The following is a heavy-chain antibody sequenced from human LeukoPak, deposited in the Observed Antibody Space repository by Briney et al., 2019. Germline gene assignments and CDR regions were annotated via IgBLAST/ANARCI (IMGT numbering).Heavy chain of an antibody. Sequence: GGSLRLSCAASGFTFSSYWMNWARQAPGKGLEWVASINHNGNVNYYVDSVKGRFTISRDNAKNSLYLQMSNLRAEDTAVYFCARGGGLDVRGQGATVTVSS. CDR3: ARGGGLDV. CDR2: INHNGNVN. J-gene: IGHJ6*02. V-gene: IGHV3-7*03. CDR1: GFTFSSYW. D-gene: IGHD3-16*01.